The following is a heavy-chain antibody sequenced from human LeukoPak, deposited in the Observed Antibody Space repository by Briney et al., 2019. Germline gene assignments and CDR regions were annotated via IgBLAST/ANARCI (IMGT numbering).Heavy chain of an antibody. CDR2: LNWNGAST. Sequence: PGGSLRLSCAASEFTFTNYAMSWVRQAPGKGLEWVSGLNWNGASTGYADSVKGRFTISRDNAKNSLYLQMNSLRAEDTALYYCARERSSSWSPFHSWGQGTLVTVSS. V-gene: IGHV3-20*04. J-gene: IGHJ4*02. CDR3: ARERSSSWSPFHS. D-gene: IGHD6-13*01. CDR1: EFTFTNYA.